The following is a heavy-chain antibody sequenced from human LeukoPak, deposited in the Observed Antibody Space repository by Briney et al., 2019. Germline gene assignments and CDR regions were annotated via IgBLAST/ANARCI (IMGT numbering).Heavy chain of an antibody. CDR2: INPNSGGT. Sequence: ASVKVSCKASGYTFTGYYMHWVRQAPGQGLEWMGWINPNSGGTNYAQKFQGRVTMTRDTSISTAYMELSRLRSDDTAVYYCARVAYYYDSSGSFVDYWGQGTLVTVSS. CDR3: ARVAYYYDSSGSFVDY. CDR1: GYTFTGYY. J-gene: IGHJ4*02. D-gene: IGHD3-22*01. V-gene: IGHV1-2*02.